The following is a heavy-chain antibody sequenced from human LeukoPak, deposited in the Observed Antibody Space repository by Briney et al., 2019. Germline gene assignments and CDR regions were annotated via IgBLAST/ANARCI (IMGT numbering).Heavy chain of an antibody. J-gene: IGHJ3*02. CDR1: VGTFSTYA. Sequence: SLRVSSKASVGTFSTYAIRWVRQAPRQARVWMGGIIPIFGTENYAHKFQGKVTIITDESTTTAYMERSSLRSEDTAVYYCARVPCYYYGLGEGHAGAFDIWGQGTMVTVSS. D-gene: IGHD3-10*01. V-gene: IGHV1-69*05. CDR3: ARVPCYYYGLGEGHAGAFDI. CDR2: IIPIFGTE.